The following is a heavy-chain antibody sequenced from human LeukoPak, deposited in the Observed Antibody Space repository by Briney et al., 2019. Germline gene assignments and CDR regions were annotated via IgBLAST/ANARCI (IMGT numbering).Heavy chain of an antibody. CDR3: ARAVERARGVDAFDI. D-gene: IGHD5-24*01. V-gene: IGHV4-4*02. Sequence: SGTLSLTCAVSGGSISSSNWWSWVRQPPGKGLEWIGEIYHSGSTNYNPSLKSRVTISVDKSKNQFSPKLSSVTAADTAVYYCARAVERARGVDAFDIWGQGTMATVPP. J-gene: IGHJ3*02. CDR2: IYHSGST. CDR1: GGSISSSNW.